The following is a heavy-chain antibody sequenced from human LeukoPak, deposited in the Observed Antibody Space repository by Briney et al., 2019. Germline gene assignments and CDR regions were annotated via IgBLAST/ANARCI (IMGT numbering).Heavy chain of an antibody. Sequence: SETLSLTCTVSGASIRSGDYYWSWIRQPPGKGLEWIGYIYDSGSTYYNPSLKSRITISVDTSENRFPLKLSSVTATDTAVYYCARDCSGGSCYGAFDIWGQGTMVTVSS. CDR3: ARDCSGGSCYGAFDI. CDR2: IYDSGST. CDR1: GASIRSGDYY. J-gene: IGHJ3*02. D-gene: IGHD2-15*01. V-gene: IGHV4-30-4*01.